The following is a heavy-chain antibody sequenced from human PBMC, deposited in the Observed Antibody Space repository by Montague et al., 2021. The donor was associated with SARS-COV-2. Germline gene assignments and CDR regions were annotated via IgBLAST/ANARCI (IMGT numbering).Heavy chain of an antibody. CDR3: ARGPDTAISREEI. CDR2: LHTSGST. J-gene: IGHJ4*02. V-gene: IGHV4-61*02. Sequence: TLSLTCTVSGGSINSGRYYWSWIRQTAGKGLEWIGRLHTSGSTNYTPSLKSRVTISVDTSNYYFSLNVRSVTAADTAVYYCARGPDTAISREEIWGQGTLVTVSS. CDR1: GGSINSGRYY. D-gene: IGHD2-2*02.